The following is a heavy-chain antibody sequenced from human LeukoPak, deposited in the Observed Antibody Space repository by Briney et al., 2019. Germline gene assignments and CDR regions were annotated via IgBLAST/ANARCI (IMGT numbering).Heavy chain of an antibody. CDR1: GFTVSSNY. V-gene: IGHV3-53*01. J-gene: IGHJ4*02. CDR2: IYSGGST. D-gene: IGHD1-26*01. CDR3: AKGDTTWELPHDY. Sequence: PGGSLRLSCAASGFTVSSNYMSWVRQAPGKGLEWVSVIYSGGSTSYADSVKGRFTISRDNSKNTLYLQMNSLRVEDTAVYYCAKGDTTWELPHDYWGRGTLATVSS.